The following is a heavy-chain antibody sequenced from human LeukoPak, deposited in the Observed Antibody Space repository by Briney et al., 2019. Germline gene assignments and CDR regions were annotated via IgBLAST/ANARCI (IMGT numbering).Heavy chain of an antibody. V-gene: IGHV3-23*01. CDR1: GFTFSDYY. D-gene: IGHD3-10*01. J-gene: IGHJ4*02. Sequence: GGSLSLSCAASGFTFSDYYMSWARQPPGKGLEWVSAISGSGGSTYYADSVRGRFTISRDNSKNTLYLQMNSLRAEDTAVYYCPNSDTYYYGSGSYSYYFDYWGQGTLVTVSS. CDR3: PNSDTYYYGSGSYSYYFDY. CDR2: ISGSGGST.